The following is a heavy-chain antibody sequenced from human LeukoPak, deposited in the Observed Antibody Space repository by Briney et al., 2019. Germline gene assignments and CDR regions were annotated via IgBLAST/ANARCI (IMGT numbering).Heavy chain of an antibody. CDR1: GFTFSSYA. CDR3: ARGYTSGWSGPDAFDI. J-gene: IGHJ3*02. CDR2: ISGSGGRT. D-gene: IGHD6-19*01. V-gene: IGHV3-23*01. Sequence: GGSLRLSCAASGFTFSSYAMSWVRQAPGKGLAWVSTISGSGGRTSYADSVKGRFTISRDNSKNTLYLQMNSLRAEDTAVYYCARGYTSGWSGPDAFDIWGQGTMVTVSS.